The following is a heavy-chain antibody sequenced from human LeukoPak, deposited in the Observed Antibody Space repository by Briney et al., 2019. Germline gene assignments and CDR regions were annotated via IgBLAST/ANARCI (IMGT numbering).Heavy chain of an antibody. CDR2: INHSGST. D-gene: IGHD6-19*01. CDR3: ARGTYSSGSIRFGY. CDR1: GFTFSTYS. V-gene: IGHV4-34*01. J-gene: IGHJ4*02. Sequence: PGGSLRLSCAASGFTFSTYSMKWVRQPPGKGLEWIGEINHSGSTNYNPSLKSRVTISVDTSKNQFSLKLSSVTAAGTAVYYCARGTYSSGSIRFGYWGQGTLVTVSS.